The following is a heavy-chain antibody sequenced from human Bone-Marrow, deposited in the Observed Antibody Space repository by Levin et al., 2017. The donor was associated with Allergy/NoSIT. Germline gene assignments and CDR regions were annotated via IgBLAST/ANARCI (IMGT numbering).Heavy chain of an antibody. CDR2: IKQDGSEK. D-gene: IGHD3-22*01. Sequence: GGSLRLSCAASGFTFSSYWMSWVRQAPGKGLEWVANIKQDGSEKYYVDSVKGRFTISRDNAKNSLYLQMNSLRAEDTAVYYCARLGVDRVVIGMYYGMDVWGQGTTVTVSS. CDR1: GFTFSSYW. V-gene: IGHV3-7*01. CDR3: ARLGVDRVVIGMYYGMDV. J-gene: IGHJ6*02.